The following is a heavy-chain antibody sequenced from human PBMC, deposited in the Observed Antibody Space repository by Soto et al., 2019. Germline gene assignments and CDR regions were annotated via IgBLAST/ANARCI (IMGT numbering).Heavy chain of an antibody. CDR3: TRDLFSYDYSGILWFDP. V-gene: IGHV3-73*01. CDR1: GFAFSGSA. Sequence: LRLSCAASGFAFSGSAMYWVRQASGKGPEWVGRIRSKGHNYATEYAASVKGRFTISRDDSKNTAYLQMNSLQTEDTAVYYCTRDLFSYDYSGILWFDPWGQGTLVTSPQ. D-gene: IGHD3-16*01. CDR2: IRSKGHNYAT. J-gene: IGHJ5*02.